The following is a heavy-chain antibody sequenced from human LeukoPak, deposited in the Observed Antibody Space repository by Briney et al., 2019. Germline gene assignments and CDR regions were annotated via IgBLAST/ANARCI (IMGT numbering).Heavy chain of an antibody. V-gene: IGHV3-23*01. J-gene: IGHJ4*02. D-gene: IGHD5-12*01. CDR1: GLTFSSYA. Sequence: GGSLRLSCAASGLTFSSYAMTWVRQAPGKGLEWVSAIIGSGGTTYYANSVKGRFTISRDNSKNTLYLQMNSLRAEDTAVYYCAKGLRQYYFDYWGQGTLVTVSS. CDR2: IIGSGGTT. CDR3: AKGLRQYYFDY.